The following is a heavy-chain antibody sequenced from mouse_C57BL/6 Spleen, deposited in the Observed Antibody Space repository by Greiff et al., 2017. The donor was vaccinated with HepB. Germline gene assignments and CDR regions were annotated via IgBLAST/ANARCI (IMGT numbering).Heavy chain of an antibody. CDR3: ASRGTTARIDFDY. CDR2: INPNNGGT. CDR1: GYTFTDYN. D-gene: IGHD1-2*01. V-gene: IGHV1-22*01. J-gene: IGHJ2*01. Sequence: DVKLQESGPELVKPGASVKMSCKASGYTFTDYNMHWVKQSHGKSLEWIGYINPNNGGTSYNQKFKGKATLTVNKSSSTAYMELRSLTSEDSAVYYCASRGTTARIDFDYWGQGTTLTVSS.